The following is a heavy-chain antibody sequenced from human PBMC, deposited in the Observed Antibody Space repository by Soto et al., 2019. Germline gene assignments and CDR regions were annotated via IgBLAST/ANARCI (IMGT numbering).Heavy chain of an antibody. CDR1: GFTFSNAW. J-gene: IGHJ3*02. V-gene: IGHV3-15*01. Sequence: GGSLRLSCAASGFTFSNAWMSWVRQAPGKGLEWVGRIKSKTDGGTTDYAAPVKGRFTISRDDSKNTLYLQMNSLKTEDTAVYHCTTVDGATYYYGSGDYAFDIWGQGTMVTVSS. CDR2: IKSKTDGGTT. D-gene: IGHD3-10*01. CDR3: TTVDGATYYYGSGDYAFDI.